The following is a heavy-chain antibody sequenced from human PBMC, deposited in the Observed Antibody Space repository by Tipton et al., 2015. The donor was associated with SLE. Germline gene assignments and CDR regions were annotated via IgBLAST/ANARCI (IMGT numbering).Heavy chain of an antibody. D-gene: IGHD1-26*01. CDR2: VFQTGNS. CDR1: GFSISNSGYY. CDR3: VRGRSDVGHGH. J-gene: IGHJ4*01. V-gene: IGHV4-38-2*01. Sequence: TLSLTCAVSGFSISNSGYYWGWIRQAPGKGLEWIGSVFQTGNSFHNPSLKSRVTISVDTSKNHFSLKLSSVTAADTAVYYCVRGRSDVGHGHWGHGTLVTVSS.